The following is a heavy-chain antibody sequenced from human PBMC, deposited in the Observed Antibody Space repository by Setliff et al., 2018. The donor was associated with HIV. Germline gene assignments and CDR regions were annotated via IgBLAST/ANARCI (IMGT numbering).Heavy chain of an antibody. J-gene: IGHJ1*01. Sequence: GASVKVSCKASGGTFNMYAISWVRQAPGQGLEWVGGIIPTVNLANYAPKFQGRVTLTADKSTSTAFMELRGLRSEDTAMYYCSSGWSEDTSMFRVEYFHHWGQGTLVTVSS. CDR3: SSGWSEDTSMFRVEYFHH. CDR1: GGTFNMYA. D-gene: IGHD5-18*01. CDR2: IIPTVNLA. V-gene: IGHV1-69*10.